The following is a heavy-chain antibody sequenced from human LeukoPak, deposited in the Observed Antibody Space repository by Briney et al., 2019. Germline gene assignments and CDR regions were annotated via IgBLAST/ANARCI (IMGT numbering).Heavy chain of an antibody. CDR3: AKGGYIWGSYRLD. J-gene: IGHJ4*02. V-gene: IGHV3-23*01. CDR2: ISGSGGST. D-gene: IGHD3-16*02. CDR1: GFTFSSYA. Sequence: PGGSLRLPCAPSGFTFSSYAMSWVRQAPGKGLEWVSAISGSGGSTYYACSVTGRFTISRDNSKSTLYLQMNSLRAEDTAVYYCAKGGYIWGSYRLDWGQGTLVTVSS.